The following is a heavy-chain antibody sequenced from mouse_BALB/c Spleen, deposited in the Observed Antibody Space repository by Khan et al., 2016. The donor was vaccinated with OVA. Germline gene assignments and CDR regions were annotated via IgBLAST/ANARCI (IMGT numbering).Heavy chain of an antibody. CDR1: GYTFTSYT. Sequence: QVQLQQPGAELARPGASVKMSCKASGYTFTSYTIHWIKLRPGQGLEWIGFINPSNGYTNYNQKFKDKATLTADKSSTTVYMQLSSLTSDDSAVYNCVRDGAYHRNDGWFAYWGQVTLVTVSA. CDR3: VRDGAYHRNDGWFAY. V-gene: IGHV1-4*01. J-gene: IGHJ3*01. CDR2: INPSNGYT. D-gene: IGHD2-14*01.